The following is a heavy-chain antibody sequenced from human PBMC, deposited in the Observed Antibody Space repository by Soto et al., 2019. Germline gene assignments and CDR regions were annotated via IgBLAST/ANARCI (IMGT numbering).Heavy chain of an antibody. CDR1: GGSFSGYY. D-gene: IGHD3-16*02. J-gene: IGHJ4*02. CDR3: AGTYYDYIWGSYRHNRFDY. V-gene: IGHV4-34*01. CDR2: INHSGST. Sequence: SETLSLTCAVYGGSFSGYYWSWIRQPPGKGLEWIGEINHSGSTNYNPSLKSRVTISVDTSKNQFSLKLSSVTAADTAVYYCAGTYYDYIWGSYRHNRFDYWGQGTLVTVSS.